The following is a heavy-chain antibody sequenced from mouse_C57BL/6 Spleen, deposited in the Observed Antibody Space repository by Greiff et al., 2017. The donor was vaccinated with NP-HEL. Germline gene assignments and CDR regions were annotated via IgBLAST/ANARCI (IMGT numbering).Heavy chain of an antibody. V-gene: IGHV1-26*01. D-gene: IGHD2-2*01. CDR2: INPNNGGT. J-gene: IGHJ4*01. CDR3: ARNGYREWAMDY. CDR1: GYTFTDYY. Sequence: EVQLQQSGPELVKPGASVKISCKASGYTFTDYYMNWVKQSHGKSLEWIGDINPNNGGTSYNQKFKGKATLTVDKSSSTAYMELRSLTSEDSAVYYCARNGYREWAMDYWGQGTSVTVSS.